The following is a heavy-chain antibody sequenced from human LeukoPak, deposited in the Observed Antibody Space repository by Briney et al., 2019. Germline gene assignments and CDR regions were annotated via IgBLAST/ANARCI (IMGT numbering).Heavy chain of an antibody. D-gene: IGHD3-10*01. CDR3: ARDRGAMAYIDY. J-gene: IGHJ4*02. Sequence: SVKVSCKASGGTFSSYAISWVRQAPGQGLEWMGGIIPIFGTANYAQKFQGRVTITTDESTSTAYMELSSLRSEDTAVYYCARDRGAMAYIDYWGQGTLVTVSS. V-gene: IGHV1-69*05. CDR1: GGTFSSYA. CDR2: IIPIFGTA.